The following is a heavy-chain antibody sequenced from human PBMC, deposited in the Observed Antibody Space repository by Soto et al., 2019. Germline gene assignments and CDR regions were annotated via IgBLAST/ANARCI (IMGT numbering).Heavy chain of an antibody. J-gene: IGHJ6*02. V-gene: IGHV1-18*01. D-gene: IGHD6-6*01. CDR1: GYTFTSYG. CDR2: ISAYNGNT. CDR3: ASGVRSSSTLNYYYYGMDV. Sequence: ASVKVSCKASGYTFTSYGISWVRQAPGQGLEWMGWISAYNGNTNYAQKLQGRVTMTTDTSTSTAYIEVRSLRSDDTAVYYCASGVRSSSTLNYYYYGMDVWGQGTTVTVSS.